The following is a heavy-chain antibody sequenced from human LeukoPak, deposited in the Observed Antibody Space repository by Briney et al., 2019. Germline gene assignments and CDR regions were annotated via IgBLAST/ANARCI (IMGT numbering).Heavy chain of an antibody. CDR1: GYTFSNYG. CDR3: AKRYYGSETYFALDI. J-gene: IGHJ3*02. Sequence: GGSLILACAASGYTFSNYGMSWVRRAPGVGLEWVSAVTGGGTGTYYADSVKGRFTISRDNSKNTLYLQMNSLRAEDTAVYFCAKRYYGSETYFALDIWGQGTVVTVSS. V-gene: IGHV3-23*01. CDR2: VTGGGTGT. D-gene: IGHD3-10*01.